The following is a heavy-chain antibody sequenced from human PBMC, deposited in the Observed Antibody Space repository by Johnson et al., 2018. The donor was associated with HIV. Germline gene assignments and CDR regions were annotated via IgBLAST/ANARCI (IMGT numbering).Heavy chain of an antibody. CDR3: AGEGAGEGRPGAFDI. J-gene: IGHJ3*02. Sequence: VQLVESGGGVVQPGGSLELSCAASGFTFSGSAMHWVRQASGKGLEWVGRIRGRANTYATAYAASLKGSFTISRDDSTNTAYLQMNRLSAEDTAVYHCAGEGAGEGRPGAFDIWGQGTMVTVSS. V-gene: IGHV3-73*01. CDR2: IRGRANTYAT. D-gene: IGHD3-10*01. CDR1: GFTFSGSA.